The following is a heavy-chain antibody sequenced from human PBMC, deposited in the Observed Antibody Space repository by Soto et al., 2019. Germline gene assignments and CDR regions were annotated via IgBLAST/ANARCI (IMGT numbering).Heavy chain of an antibody. Sequence: ASVKVSCKASGYTFTGYAIHWVRQAPGQRLEWMGWINGGNGDTKYSQKFQGRVTITRDTSASTAYMELTSLGSEDTALYHCARGYCSSTSCQYYFDYWGQGTPVTVSS. CDR3: ARGYCSSTSCQYYFDY. D-gene: IGHD2-2*01. V-gene: IGHV1-3*01. CDR1: GYTFTGYA. CDR2: INGGNGDT. J-gene: IGHJ4*02.